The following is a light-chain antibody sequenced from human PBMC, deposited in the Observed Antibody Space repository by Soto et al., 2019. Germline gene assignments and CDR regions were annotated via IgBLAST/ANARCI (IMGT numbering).Light chain of an antibody. CDR3: QQYNILST. CDR1: QTISSW. CDR2: KAS. J-gene: IGKJ1*01. Sequence: DIQMTQSPSHLSASVGDRVTITCRASQTISSWLAWYQQKPGKAPKLLIYKASTLKSGVPSRFSGSGSGTEFTLTISSLHPDDFATYYCQQYNILSTFAQGTKVDIK. V-gene: IGKV1-5*03.